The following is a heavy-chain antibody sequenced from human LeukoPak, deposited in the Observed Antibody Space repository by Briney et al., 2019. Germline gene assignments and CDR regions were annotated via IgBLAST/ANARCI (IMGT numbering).Heavy chain of an antibody. J-gene: IGHJ3*02. CDR3: ARSITMVRGVIDAFDI. CDR1: GGTFSSYA. Sequence: SVKVSCKASGGTFSSYAISWVRQAPGQGLEWMGRIIPILGIANYAQKFQGRVTITADKSTSTAYMELSSLRSEDTAVYYCARSITMVRGVIDAFDIWGQGTMVTVSS. D-gene: IGHD3-10*01. CDR2: IIPILGIA. V-gene: IGHV1-69*04.